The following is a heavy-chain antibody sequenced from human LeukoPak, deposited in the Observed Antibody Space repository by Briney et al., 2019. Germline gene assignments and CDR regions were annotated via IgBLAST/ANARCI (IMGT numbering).Heavy chain of an antibody. D-gene: IGHD6-13*01. CDR1: GDSIRSYY. Sequence: PSETLSLTCTVSGDSIRSYYWSWIRQPPGKGLEWIGYIYYSGSTKYNPSLKSRVTVSVDTSKNQLSLKLISVTAADTAVYYCARVVDEHQLQTGWFDPWGQGTLVTVSS. V-gene: IGHV4-59*08. CDR3: ARVVDEHQLQTGWFDP. CDR2: IYYSGST. J-gene: IGHJ5*02.